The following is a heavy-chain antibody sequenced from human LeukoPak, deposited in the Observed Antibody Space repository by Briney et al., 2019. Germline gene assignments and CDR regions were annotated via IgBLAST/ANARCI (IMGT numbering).Heavy chain of an antibody. V-gene: IGHV3-48*03. CDR3: ARDKGYSYGREDY. CDR1: GLTFSSYE. Sequence: GGSLRLSCAASGLTFSSYEMNWVRQAPGKGLEWVSYISSSGSTIYYADSVKGRFTISRDNAKNSLYLQMNSLRAEDTAVYYCARDKGYSYGREDYWGQGTLVTVSS. CDR2: ISSSGSTI. J-gene: IGHJ4*02. D-gene: IGHD5-18*01.